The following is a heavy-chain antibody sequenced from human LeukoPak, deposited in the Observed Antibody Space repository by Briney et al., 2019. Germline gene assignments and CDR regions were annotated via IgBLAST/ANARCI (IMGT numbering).Heavy chain of an antibody. V-gene: IGHV3-7*01. Sequence: GGSLRLSCAASGFTFCSNWMSWVRQAPGKGLEWVANINQDGGEKDYVDSVEGRFTISRDNAKNSLFLQMNSLRAEDTAVYYCARYCSGGSCLFYCYGMDVWGQGTTVAVSS. CDR3: ARYCSGGSCLFYCYGMDV. D-gene: IGHD2-15*01. CDR2: INQDGGEK. CDR1: GFTFCSNW. J-gene: IGHJ6*02.